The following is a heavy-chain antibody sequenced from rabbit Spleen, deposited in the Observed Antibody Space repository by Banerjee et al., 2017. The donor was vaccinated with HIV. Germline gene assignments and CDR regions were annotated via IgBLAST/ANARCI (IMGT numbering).Heavy chain of an antibody. CDR2: IYAGSSGST. J-gene: IGHJ4*01. V-gene: IGHV1S45*01. D-gene: IGHD6-1*01. Sequence: QEQLVESGGGLVQPEGSLTLTCTASGFTISSSYYMCWVRQAPGKGLEWIGCIYAGSSGSTYYASWAKGRFTISKTSSTTVTLQMTSLTAADTATYFCARAVNSVGYRSKLWGPGTLVTVS. CDR3: ARAVNSVGYRSKL. CDR1: GFTISSSYY.